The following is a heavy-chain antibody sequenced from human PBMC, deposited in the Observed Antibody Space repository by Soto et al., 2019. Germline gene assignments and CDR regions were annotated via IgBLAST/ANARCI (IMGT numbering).Heavy chain of an antibody. J-gene: IGHJ4*01. CDR1: GFTFNDYY. CDR3: ARDPSIRSPPDY. CDR2: ISSTGSYT. D-gene: IGHD3-3*02. Sequence: QVEVVESGGGLVKPGGSLRLSCTASGFTFNDYYMTWFRRAPGTGLEWVSYISSTGSYTDYAESVKGRFTISRDNAKTSLYLQMDSLRDEDTAIYYCARDPSIRSPPDYWGRGTLVTVSS. V-gene: IGHV3-11*05.